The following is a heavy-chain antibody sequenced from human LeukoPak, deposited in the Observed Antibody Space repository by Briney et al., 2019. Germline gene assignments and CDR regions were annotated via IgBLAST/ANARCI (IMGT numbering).Heavy chain of an antibody. Sequence: PSETLSLTCTVSGGSIRSYYWSWIRQPPGKALEWIGYIYYVESTKNNPSLKSRATMSVDTSKNQFSLKLSSVTAADTAVYYCASGSYYFDYWGQGTLVTVSS. J-gene: IGHJ4*02. D-gene: IGHD1-26*01. CDR1: GGSIRSYY. CDR3: ASGSYYFDY. CDR2: IYYVEST. V-gene: IGHV4-59*08.